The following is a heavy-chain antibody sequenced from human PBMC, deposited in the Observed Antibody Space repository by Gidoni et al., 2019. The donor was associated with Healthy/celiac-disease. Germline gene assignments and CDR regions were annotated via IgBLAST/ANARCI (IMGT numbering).Heavy chain of an antibody. Sequence: QVQLQESGPGLVKPSQTLSLPCTVSGGSISSGGYYWSWIRQHPGKGLEWIGYIYYSGSTYYNPSLKSRVTISVDTSKNQFSLKLSSVTAADTAVYYCARGDNEYQLLGSHWFDPWGQGTLVTVSS. V-gene: IGHV4-31*03. D-gene: IGHD2-2*01. CDR2: IYYSGST. CDR3: ARGDNEYQLLGSHWFDP. J-gene: IGHJ5*02. CDR1: GGSISSGGYY.